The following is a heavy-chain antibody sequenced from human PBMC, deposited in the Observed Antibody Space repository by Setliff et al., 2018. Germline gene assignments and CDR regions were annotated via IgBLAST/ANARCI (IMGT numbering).Heavy chain of an antibody. Sequence: LRLSCAASGFTFSSYWRSWVRQAPGKGLEWVANIKQDGSEKYYVDSVKGRFTIPRDNAKNSLYLQMNSLRAEDTAVYYCARDGGEYWGQGTLVTVSS. CDR2: IKQDGSEK. CDR1: GFTFSSYW. V-gene: IGHV3-7*01. CDR3: ARDGGEY. D-gene: IGHD3-16*01. J-gene: IGHJ4*02.